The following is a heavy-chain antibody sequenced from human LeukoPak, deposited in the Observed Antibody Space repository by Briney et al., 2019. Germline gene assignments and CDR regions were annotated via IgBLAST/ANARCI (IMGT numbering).Heavy chain of an antibody. D-gene: IGHD2-21*02. J-gene: IGHJ5*02. CDR3: AKDNIVVVTAIRGGFDP. CDR2: ISGSGGST. V-gene: IGHV3-23*01. CDR1: GFTFSSYA. Sequence: GGSLRLSCAASGFTFSSYATSWVRQAPGKGLEWVSAISGSGGSTYYADSVKGRFTISRDNSKNTLYLQMNSLRAEDTAVYYCAKDNIVVVTAIRGGFDPWGQGTLVTVSS.